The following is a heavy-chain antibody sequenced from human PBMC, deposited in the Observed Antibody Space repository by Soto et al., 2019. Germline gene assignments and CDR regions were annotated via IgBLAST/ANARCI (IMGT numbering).Heavy chain of an antibody. D-gene: IGHD3-3*01. CDR1: GFTSRRYS. V-gene: IGHV3-48*02. CDR2: ISSSSSTI. Sequence: GQSLRLSCAASGFTSRRYSMNWFRQAPGKGMEWVSYISSSSSTIYYADSVKGRFTISRDNAKNSLYLQMNSLRDEDTAVYYCATAGAYYVFLCDYYDYHYYGMYVCTQRSTDIVSS. J-gene: IGHJ6*02. CDR3: ATAGAYYVFLCDYYDYHYYGMYV.